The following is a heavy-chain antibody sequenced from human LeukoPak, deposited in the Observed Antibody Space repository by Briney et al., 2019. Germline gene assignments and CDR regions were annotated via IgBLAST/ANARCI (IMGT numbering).Heavy chain of an antibody. D-gene: IGHD2-21*02. J-gene: IGHJ4*02. CDR2: IYYSGST. V-gene: IGHV4-59*01. CDR3: ARADYKTANDY. Sequence: SETLSLTCTVSGASISSSYRSCIWPCPGKGLERIGYIYYSGSTNYNPSLKSRVSLSIDKYTLQFSLKLSSVTAADAAVYYCARADYKTANDYWGQGTLVTVSS. CDR1: GASISSSY.